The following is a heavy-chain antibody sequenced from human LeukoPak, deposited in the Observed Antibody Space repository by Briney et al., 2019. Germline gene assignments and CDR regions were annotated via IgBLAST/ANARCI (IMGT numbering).Heavy chain of an antibody. D-gene: IGHD3-16*01. CDR1: GGTFSSYA. V-gene: IGHV1-69*05. Sequence: SVKVSCKASGGTFSSYAISGVRQAPGQGLEWMGGIIPIFGTANYAQKFQGRVTIPTDESTSTAYMELSRLRSEETAVYYCAREGDGDHDYWGQGTLVTVSS. CDR2: IIPIFGTA. J-gene: IGHJ4*02. CDR3: AREGDGDHDY.